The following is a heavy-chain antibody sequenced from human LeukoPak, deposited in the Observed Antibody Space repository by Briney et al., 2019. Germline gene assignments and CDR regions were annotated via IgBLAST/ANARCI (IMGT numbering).Heavy chain of an antibody. D-gene: IGHD1-26*01. Sequence: GGSLRLSCAASGFTFSSYGMHWVRQAPGKGLEWVAVISYDGSNKYYADSVKGRFTISRDNSKNTLYLQMNSLRAEDTAVYHCAKEAAFGGMGGAYYFDYWGQGTLVTVSS. CDR2: ISYDGSNK. J-gene: IGHJ4*02. CDR1: GFTFSSYG. V-gene: IGHV3-30*18. CDR3: AKEAAFGGMGGAYYFDY.